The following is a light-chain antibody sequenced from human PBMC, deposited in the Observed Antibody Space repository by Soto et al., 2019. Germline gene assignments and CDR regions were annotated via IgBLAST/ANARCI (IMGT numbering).Light chain of an antibody. J-gene: IGKJ1*01. CDR3: QHYNSDSEA. CDR1: QTISSW. CDR2: KAS. Sequence: DIQMTQSPSTLSGSVGDGVTITCRASQTISSWLACCQQKPGKAPKRLIYKASTLKSGVPARFSGSGSGTEFTLTISSLQPDDFSTYYCQHYNSDSEAFGQGTKA. V-gene: IGKV1-5*03.